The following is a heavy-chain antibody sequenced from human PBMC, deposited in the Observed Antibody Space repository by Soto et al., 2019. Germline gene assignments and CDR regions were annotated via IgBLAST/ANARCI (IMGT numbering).Heavy chain of an antibody. D-gene: IGHD3-22*01. V-gene: IGHV4-31*03. CDR2: IYFSGSS. J-gene: IGHJ4*02. CDR3: ARWRYYYDSSGYYLPDY. CDR1: GDSINSGGYY. Sequence: PSETLSLTCTVSGDSINSGGYYWTWVRQRPGKGLEWLGYIYFSGSSYYNPSLRSRLIISIDTSKNQFSLKLSSVTAADTAVYYCARWRYYYDSSGYYLPDYWGQGTLVTVSS.